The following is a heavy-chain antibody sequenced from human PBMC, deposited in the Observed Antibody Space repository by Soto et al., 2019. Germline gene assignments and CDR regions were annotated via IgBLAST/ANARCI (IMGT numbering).Heavy chain of an antibody. Sequence: SETLSLTCNVSGGSLNSGAYYWTWIRQSPGRGLEWIGHIYHTGSTNYNPSLRSRLTISLDTSKSHFSLTLRSVNAVDTGVYYCARSWGGDGYSHWGQGTLVTVSS. D-gene: IGHD2-15*01. CDR3: ARSWGGDGYSH. V-gene: IGHV4-61*03. CDR1: GGSLNSGAYY. CDR2: IYHTGST. J-gene: IGHJ4*02.